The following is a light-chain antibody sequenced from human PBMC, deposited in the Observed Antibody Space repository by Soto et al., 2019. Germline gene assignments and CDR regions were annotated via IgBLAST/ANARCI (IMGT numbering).Light chain of an antibody. Sequence: QSVLTQPASVSGSPGQSITISCTGTSADVSSSIFVSWYQHRPGKAPRLILYDVSHRPSGVSNRFSGSKAGDTASLTISGLQLEDEADYYCTSYRRGPLYVFGTGTKVTVL. CDR1: SADVSSSIF. CDR3: TSYRRGPLYV. V-gene: IGLV2-14*03. J-gene: IGLJ1*01. CDR2: DVS.